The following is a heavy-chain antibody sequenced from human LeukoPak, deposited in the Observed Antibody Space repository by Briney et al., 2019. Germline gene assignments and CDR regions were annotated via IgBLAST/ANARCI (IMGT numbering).Heavy chain of an antibody. J-gene: IGHJ4*02. Sequence: SETLSLTCTVSGVSISSDDYYWSWIRQPPGKGLEWIGYIYYSGSTYYNPFLKSRITISVDTSKNEFSLKLTSVTAADTAVYYCTSANYYGFNYFDYWGQGALVTVSS. CDR2: IYYSGST. CDR1: GVSISSDDYY. V-gene: IGHV4-30-4*01. D-gene: IGHD3-10*01. CDR3: TSANYYGFNYFDY.